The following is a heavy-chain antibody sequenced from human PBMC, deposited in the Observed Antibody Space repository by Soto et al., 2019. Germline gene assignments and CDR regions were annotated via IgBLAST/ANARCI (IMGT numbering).Heavy chain of an antibody. CDR3: AKLKDGAGTDY. CDR2: ISGIGAGT. J-gene: IGHJ4*02. V-gene: IGHV3-23*01. D-gene: IGHD6-13*01. CDR1: GFTFSNYG. Sequence: GGSLILSCAASGFTFSNYGMSWVRQAPGKGLEWVSSISGIGAGTYYTDSVKGRFSISRDNPKNMLYLQMNSLRVEDTAIYYCAKLKDGAGTDYWGQGTLVTVSS.